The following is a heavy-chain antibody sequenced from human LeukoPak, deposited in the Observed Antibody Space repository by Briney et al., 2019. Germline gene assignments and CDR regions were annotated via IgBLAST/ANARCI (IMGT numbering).Heavy chain of an antibody. CDR1: GGSFSRYY. V-gene: IGHV4-34*01. J-gene: IGHJ4*02. D-gene: IGHD4-17*01. Sequence: SETLSLTCALYGGSFSRYYWSWIRQSPGKGLEWIGEINHSGSTNYNPSLKSRVTISVDTSKNQFSLKLSSVTAADTAVYYCARSIMTTVTTFGYWGQGTLVTVSS. CDR3: ARSIMTTVTTFGY. CDR2: INHSGST.